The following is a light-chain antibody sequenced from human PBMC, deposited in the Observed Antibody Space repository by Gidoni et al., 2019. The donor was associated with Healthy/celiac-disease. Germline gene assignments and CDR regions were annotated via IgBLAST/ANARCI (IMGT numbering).Light chain of an antibody. CDR1: QSVSSSY. J-gene: IGKJ2*01. Sequence: EIVLTQSPGTLSLSPGERATLSCRASQSVSSSYLAWYQQKPGQAPRLLIYGASSGSGTDFTLTISRLEPEDCAVYYCQQYGSSPPRYTFGQGTKLEIK. V-gene: IGKV3-20*01. CDR3: QQYGSSPPRYT. CDR2: GAS.